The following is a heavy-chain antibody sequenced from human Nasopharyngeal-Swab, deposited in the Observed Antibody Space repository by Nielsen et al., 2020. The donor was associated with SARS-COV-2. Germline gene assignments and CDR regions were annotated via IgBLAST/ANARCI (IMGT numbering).Heavy chain of an antibody. Sequence: ASVKVSCKSSGYTFTEYFMHWVRQAPGQGLEWMGLSNPSDGTTDYAQRFRGRVIVTRDTSTNTDYMEMSSLTSEDTAVYYCAREGFGYKKFDYWGQGTLVTVPS. J-gene: IGHJ4*02. CDR2: SNPSDGTT. D-gene: IGHD1-1*01. CDR1: GYTFTEYF. V-gene: IGHV1-46*01. CDR3: AREGFGYKKFDY.